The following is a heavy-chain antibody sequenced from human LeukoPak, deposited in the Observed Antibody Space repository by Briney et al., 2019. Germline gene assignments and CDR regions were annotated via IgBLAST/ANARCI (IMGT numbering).Heavy chain of an antibody. Sequence: SETLSLTCAVYGGSFSGYYWSWIRQPPGKGLEWIGEINHSGSTNYNPSLKSRVTISVDTSKNQFSLKVSSVTAADTAVYYCARGCSGGSCYSDFDYWGQGTLVTVSS. D-gene: IGHD2-15*01. CDR1: GGSFSGYY. CDR2: INHSGST. CDR3: ARGCSGGSCYSDFDY. V-gene: IGHV4-34*01. J-gene: IGHJ4*02.